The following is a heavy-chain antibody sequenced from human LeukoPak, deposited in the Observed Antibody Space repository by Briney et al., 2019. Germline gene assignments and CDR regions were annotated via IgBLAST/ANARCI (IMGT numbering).Heavy chain of an antibody. J-gene: IGHJ5*02. D-gene: IGHD3-10*01. Sequence: PSETLSLTCTVSAGSISNYYWSWIRQPPGKGLEWIGYICYSGSTNYNPSLKSRVTISVDTSKNQFSLKLSSVTAADTAVYYCAGSDLLITMVRGVTPRGYWFDPWGQGTLVTVSS. CDR2: ICYSGST. CDR3: AGSDLLITMVRGVTPRGYWFDP. V-gene: IGHV4-59*08. CDR1: AGSISNYY.